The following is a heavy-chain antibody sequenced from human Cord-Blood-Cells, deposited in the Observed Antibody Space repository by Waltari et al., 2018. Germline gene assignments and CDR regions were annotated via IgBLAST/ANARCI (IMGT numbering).Heavy chain of an antibody. CDR3: ARVVAMVRGVINWFDP. V-gene: IGHV1-8*01. J-gene: IGHJ5*02. CDR2: MNPNSGNT. Sequence: QVQLVQSGAEVKTPGASVKVSCKASGYTFTSYDINWVRPATGQGLEWMGWMNPNSGNTGYAQKFQGRVTMTRNTSISTAYMELSSLRSEDTAVYYCARVVAMVRGVINWFDPWGQGTLVTVSS. D-gene: IGHD3-10*01. CDR1: GYTFTSYD.